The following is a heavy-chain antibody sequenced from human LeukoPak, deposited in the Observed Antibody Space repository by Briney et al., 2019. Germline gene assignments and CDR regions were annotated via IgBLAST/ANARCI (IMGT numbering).Heavy chain of an antibody. CDR1: GFTFSSYS. CDR2: ISSSSSYI. D-gene: IGHD4-17*01. CDR3: ARETTTVTTGWYFDL. V-gene: IGHV3-21*01. Sequence: GGSLRLSCAASGFTFSSYSMNWVRQAPGKGLEWVSSISSSSSYIYYADSVKGRFTISRDNAKNSLYLQMNSLRAEDTAVYYCARETTTVTTGWYFDLWGRGTLVTVSS. J-gene: IGHJ2*01.